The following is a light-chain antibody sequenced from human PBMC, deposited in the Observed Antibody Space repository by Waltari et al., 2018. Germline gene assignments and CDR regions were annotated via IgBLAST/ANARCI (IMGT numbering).Light chain of an antibody. J-gene: IGLJ2*01. CDR1: SSDVGNYKR. CDR2: AVS. Sequence: QSALTQPASVSGSPGQSITISCTGTSSDVGNYKRVSWYQQHPGKAPKLMIYAVSKRPSRVSDRCSGSKSGDMASLTISGLQPEDEAEYFCSSYAGSSKGVFGGGTKVTVL. CDR3: SSYAGSSKGV. V-gene: IGLV2-23*02.